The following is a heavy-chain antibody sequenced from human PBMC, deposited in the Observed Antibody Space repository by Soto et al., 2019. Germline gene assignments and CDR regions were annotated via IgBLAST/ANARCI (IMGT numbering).Heavy chain of an antibody. CDR2: ISYDGSNK. CDR3: ASTVGYGDYAGAFDI. Sequence: GGSLRLSCAASGFTFSSYGMHWVGQAPGKGLEWVAVISYDGSNKYYADSVKGRFTISRDNSKNTLYLQMNSLRAEDTAVYYCASTVGYGDYAGAFDIWGQGTIVTVSS. D-gene: IGHD4-17*01. J-gene: IGHJ3*02. V-gene: IGHV3-30*03. CDR1: GFTFSSYG.